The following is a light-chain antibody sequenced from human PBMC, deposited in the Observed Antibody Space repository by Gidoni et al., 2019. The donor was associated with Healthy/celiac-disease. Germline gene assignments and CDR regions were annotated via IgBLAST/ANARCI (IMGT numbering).Light chain of an antibody. CDR1: QSVLYSSNNKND. J-gene: IGKJ2*01. Sequence: DIVMTQSPDSLAVSLGERATINCKSSQSVLYSSNNKNDLAWYPQKPGQPPKLLIYWASTRESGVPDRFSGSGSGTDFTLTISSLQAEDVAVYYCQQYYSTPYTFGQGTKLEIK. V-gene: IGKV4-1*01. CDR3: QQYYSTPYT. CDR2: WAS.